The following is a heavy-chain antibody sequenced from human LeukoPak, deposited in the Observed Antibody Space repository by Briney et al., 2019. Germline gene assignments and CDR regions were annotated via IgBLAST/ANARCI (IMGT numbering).Heavy chain of an antibody. CDR3: ARGLDLGYFHH. V-gene: IGHV3-11*04. CDR1: GLTLSDCY. J-gene: IGHJ1*01. D-gene: IGHD4-11*01. Sequence: GGSLRLSCAASGLTLSDCYMSWIRQAPGKGLECVAYIYPGGGVIYYADSVKGRFTISRDNSKNTLYLQMNSLRAEDTAVYYCARGLDLGYFHHWGQGTLVTVSS. CDR2: IYPGGGVI.